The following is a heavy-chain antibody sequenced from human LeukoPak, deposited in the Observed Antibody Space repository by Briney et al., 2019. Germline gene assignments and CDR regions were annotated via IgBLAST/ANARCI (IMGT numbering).Heavy chain of an antibody. Sequence: GGSLRLSCAASGFTFSSYGMHWVRQAPGKGLEWVAFIRYDGSNKYYADSVKGGFTISRDNSKNTLYLQMNSLRAEDTAVCYCARGVPDYWGQGTLVTVSS. J-gene: IGHJ4*02. CDR3: ARGVPDY. CDR2: IRYDGSNK. V-gene: IGHV3-30*02. CDR1: GFTFSSYG.